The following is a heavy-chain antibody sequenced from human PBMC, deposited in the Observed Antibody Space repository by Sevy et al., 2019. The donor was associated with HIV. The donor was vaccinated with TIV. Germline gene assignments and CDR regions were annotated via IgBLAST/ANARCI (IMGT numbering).Heavy chain of an antibody. Sequence: GGSLRLSCVASGFTFSSYGMHWVRQAPGKGLEWVAVISYDGSNKYYADSVKGRFTISRDNSKNTLYLQMNSLRAEDTAVYYCAKDRYRGYYFDYWGQGTLVTVSS. D-gene: IGHD4-4*01. CDR3: AKDRYRGYYFDY. CDR2: ISYDGSNK. J-gene: IGHJ4*02. V-gene: IGHV3-30*18. CDR1: GFTFSSYG.